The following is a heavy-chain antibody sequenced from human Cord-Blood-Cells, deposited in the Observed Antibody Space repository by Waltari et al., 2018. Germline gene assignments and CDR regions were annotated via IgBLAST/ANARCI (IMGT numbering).Heavy chain of an antibody. CDR2: MNPNSGNT. V-gene: IGHV1-8*03. D-gene: IGHD6-13*01. Sequence: QGLEWMGWMNPNSGNTGYAQKFQGRVTITRNTSISTVYMELSSLRSEDTAVYYCARISSSWYYYYYYMDVWGKGTTVTVSS. CDR3: ARISSSWYYYYYYMDV. J-gene: IGHJ6*03.